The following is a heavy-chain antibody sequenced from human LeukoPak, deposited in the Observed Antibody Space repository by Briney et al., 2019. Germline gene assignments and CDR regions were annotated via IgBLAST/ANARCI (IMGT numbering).Heavy chain of an antibody. D-gene: IGHD1-26*01. CDR2: ISAYNGNT. V-gene: IGHV1-18*01. J-gene: IGHJ6*03. CDR3: ARVGSNSYYYMDV. CDR1: GYTFTSYG. Sequence: ASEKVSCKASGYTFTSYGISWVRQAPGQGLEWMGWISAYNGNTNYAQKFQGRVTMTRNTAISTAYMELSSLRSEDTAVYYCARVGSNSYYYMDVWGKGTTVTVSS.